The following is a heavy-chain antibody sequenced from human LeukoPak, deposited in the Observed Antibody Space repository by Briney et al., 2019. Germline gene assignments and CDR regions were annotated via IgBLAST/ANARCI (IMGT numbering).Heavy chain of an antibody. CDR1: GGSTSSGSYY. D-gene: IGHD6-13*01. CDR3: ARSQLSWYESFQH. Sequence: SETLSLTCTVSGGSTSSGSYYWGWIRQPAGKGLEWIGRIYTSGSTNYNPSLKSRVTISVDTSKNQFSLKLSSVTAADTAVYYCARSQLSWYESFQHWGQGTLVTASS. CDR2: IYTSGST. V-gene: IGHV4-61*02. J-gene: IGHJ1*01.